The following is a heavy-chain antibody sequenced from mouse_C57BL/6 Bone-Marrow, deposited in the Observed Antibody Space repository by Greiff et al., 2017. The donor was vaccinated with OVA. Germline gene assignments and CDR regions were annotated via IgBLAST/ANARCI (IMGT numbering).Heavy chain of an antibody. D-gene: IGHD2-1*01. J-gene: IGHJ2*01. Sequence: EVMLVESGGGLVQPGGSRKLSCAASGFTFSSFGMHWVRQAPEKGLEWVAYISSGSSTIYYADTVKGRFTISRDNPKNTLFLQMTSLRSEDTAMYYCARSGYGNRLDYWGQGTTLTVSS. CDR2: ISSGSSTI. CDR3: ARSGYGNRLDY. CDR1: GFTFSSFG. V-gene: IGHV5-17*02.